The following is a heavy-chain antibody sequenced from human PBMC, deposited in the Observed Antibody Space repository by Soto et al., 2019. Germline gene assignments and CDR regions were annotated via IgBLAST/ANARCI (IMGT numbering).Heavy chain of an antibody. J-gene: IGHJ4*02. CDR1: GYTFTTYG. V-gene: IGHV1-18*01. CDR2: ISGYNGNT. D-gene: IGHD3-3*01. CDR3: ARGAHGSGYAVY. Sequence: ASVKVSCKASGYTFTTYGIHWVRQAPGQGLEYMGWISGYNGNTKYPQRFQGRVTMTADTSRSTAYLELRSPRSEDTAVYYCARGAHGSGYAVYWGQGTLVTVSS.